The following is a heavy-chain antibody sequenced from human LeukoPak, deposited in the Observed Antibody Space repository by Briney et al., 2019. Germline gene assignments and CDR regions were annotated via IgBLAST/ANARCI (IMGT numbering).Heavy chain of an antibody. CDR3: ARDEKDYGDYSYGMDV. J-gene: IGHJ6*02. Sequence: PSETLSLTCAVYGGSFSGYYWSWIRQPPGKGLEWIGEINHSGSTNYNPSLKSRVTISVDTSKNQFSLKLSSVTAADTAVYYCARDEKDYGDYSYGMDVWGQGTTVTVSS. V-gene: IGHV4-34*01. CDR1: GGSFSGYY. D-gene: IGHD4-17*01. CDR2: INHSGST.